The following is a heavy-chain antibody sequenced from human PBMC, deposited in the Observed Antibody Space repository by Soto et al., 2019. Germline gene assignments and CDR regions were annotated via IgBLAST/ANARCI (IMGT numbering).Heavy chain of an antibody. V-gene: IGHV3-23*01. CDR2: ISGGCDTT. CDR3: AKGRGGSGSLTPRVDF. CDR1: GFTFNNYA. J-gene: IGHJ4*02. D-gene: IGHD3-10*01. Sequence: EVQLLESGGGLVQPGGSLRLSCAASGFTFNNYAMTWVRQAPGKGLEWVSAISGGCDTTSYADSVKGRFTLSREGSKNTLSLQMSSVRDEDTALYYCAKGRGGSGSLTPRVDFWGQGTLVTVSS.